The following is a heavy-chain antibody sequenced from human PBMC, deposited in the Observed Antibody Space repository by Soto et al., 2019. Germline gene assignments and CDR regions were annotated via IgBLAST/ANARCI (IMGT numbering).Heavy chain of an antibody. CDR2: INHSGST. Sequence: PSETLSLTCAVYGGSFSGYYWSWIRQPPGKGLEWIGEINHSGSTNYNPSLKSRVTISVDTSKNQFSLKQSSVTAADTAVYYCARAPTLKPDVVVAAEPANWFDPWGQGTLVTVSS. D-gene: IGHD2-15*01. CDR3: ARAPTLKPDVVVAAEPANWFDP. J-gene: IGHJ5*02. CDR1: GGSFSGYY. V-gene: IGHV4-34*01.